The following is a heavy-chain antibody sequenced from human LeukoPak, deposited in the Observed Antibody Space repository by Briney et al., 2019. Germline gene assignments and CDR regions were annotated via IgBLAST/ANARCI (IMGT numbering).Heavy chain of an antibody. J-gene: IGHJ3*02. CDR1: GFTFSSYG. Sequence: GRSLRLSCAASGFTFSSYGMHWVRQAPGKGLEWVAFIWYDGSNVYYADSVKGRFTFSRDNSKNTLYLQMNSLGTDDTAVYYCARGFFDVFDIWGQGTMVTVSS. CDR2: IWYDGSNV. D-gene: IGHD3-3*01. CDR3: ARGFFDVFDI. V-gene: IGHV3-33*01.